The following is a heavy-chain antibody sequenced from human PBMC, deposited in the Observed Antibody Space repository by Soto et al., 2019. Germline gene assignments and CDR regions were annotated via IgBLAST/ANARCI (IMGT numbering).Heavy chain of an antibody. CDR1: GDSVSSSSVT. CDR3: ARKILAFQH. Sequence: SQTLSLTCAISGDSVSSSSVTWNWIRQSPSRGLEWLGRTYYRSKWYNDYAESVKSRITINPDTSKNQFSLNLSSVTAADTAVYYCARKILAFQHWGQGTLVTVSS. J-gene: IGHJ1*01. CDR2: TYYRSKWYN. V-gene: IGHV6-1*01.